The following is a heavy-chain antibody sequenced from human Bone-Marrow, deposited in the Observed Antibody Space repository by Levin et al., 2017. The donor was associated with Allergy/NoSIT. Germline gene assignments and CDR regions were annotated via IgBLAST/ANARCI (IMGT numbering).Heavy chain of an antibody. CDR1: GFTFGSYS. D-gene: IGHD1-1*01. Sequence: GESLKISCAASGFTFGSYSMHWVRQAPGKGLQWVSYIRSSGSTIYYADSVKGRFTISRDNDKNLLYLQMNSLRGDDTAVYYCTTDGYKSWGQGSLVTVSS. J-gene: IGHJ5*02. V-gene: IGHV3-48*01. CDR3: TTDGYKS. CDR2: IRSSGSTI.